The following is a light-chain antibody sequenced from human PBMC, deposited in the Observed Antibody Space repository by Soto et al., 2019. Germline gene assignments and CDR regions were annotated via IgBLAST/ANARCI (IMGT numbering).Light chain of an antibody. V-gene: IGLV2-14*01. Sequence: QSVLTQPASVSGSPGQSITISCTGTSSDVGGYNSVSWYQQHPGKVPKIMIYDVSIRPSGVPDRFSGSKSGNTASLTISGPQAEDEADYDCSAYTSIPALVFGTGTTLTVL. CDR1: SSDVGGYNS. CDR2: DVS. J-gene: IGLJ1*01. CDR3: SAYTSIPALV.